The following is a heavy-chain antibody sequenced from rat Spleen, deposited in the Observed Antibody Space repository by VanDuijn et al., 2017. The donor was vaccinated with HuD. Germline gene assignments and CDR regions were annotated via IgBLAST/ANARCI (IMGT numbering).Heavy chain of an antibody. CDR1: GFTFNNYG. Sequence: EVQLVESGGGLVQPDRSLKLSCAVSGFTFNNYGMAWVRQTPTKGLEWVASISTGGTGTYYRDSVKGRFTISRDNAKNTQYLQMDSLRSEDTATYYCARGGYTTDYFYVGWFAYWGQGTLVTVSS. V-gene: IGHV5S14*01. D-gene: IGHD1-6*01. CDR3: ARGGYTTDYFYVGWFAY. J-gene: IGHJ3*01. CDR2: ISTGGTGT.